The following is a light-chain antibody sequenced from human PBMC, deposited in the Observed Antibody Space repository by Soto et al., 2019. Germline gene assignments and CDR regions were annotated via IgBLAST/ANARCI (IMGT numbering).Light chain of an antibody. CDR2: SDT. V-gene: IGLV1-47*02. J-gene: IGLJ2*01. Sequence: QSVLTQPASVSGSPGQSITISCIGTNSDFGTHKFFSWYQHHPGKAPKLLIYSDTQRPSGVPDRFSGSKSGTSASLAISGLRSEDEADYYCSAWDGSLSGRVFGGGTKLTVL. CDR1: NSDFGTHKF. CDR3: SAWDGSLSGRV.